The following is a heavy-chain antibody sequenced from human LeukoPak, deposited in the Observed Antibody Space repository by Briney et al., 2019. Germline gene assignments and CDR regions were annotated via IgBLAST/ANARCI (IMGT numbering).Heavy chain of an antibody. J-gene: IGHJ4*02. CDR2: ISYDGSNK. CDR1: GFTFSTYG. D-gene: IGHD2-21*02. Sequence: GGSLRLSCAASGFTFSTYGIHWVRQAPGKGLEWVAVISYDGSNKYYADSVKGRFTISRDNSKNTLYLQMSSLRPEDTAVYYCVKGIVVVTARAFDYWGQGTLVTVSS. CDR3: VKGIVVVTARAFDY. V-gene: IGHV3-30*18.